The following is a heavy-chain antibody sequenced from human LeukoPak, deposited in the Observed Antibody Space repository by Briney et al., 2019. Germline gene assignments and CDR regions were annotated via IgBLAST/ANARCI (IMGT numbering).Heavy chain of an antibody. J-gene: IGHJ6*02. CDR1: GFTFSNYA. CDR2: ISFDGSNK. Sequence: GGSLRLSCAASGFTFSNYALHWVRQAPGKGLEWVAVISFDGSNKYYADSVMGRFIISRDNSKNTLYLQMNSLRAEDTAVYYCARDSGSYAVAYNNYGMDVWGQGTTVTVSS. D-gene: IGHD1-26*01. CDR3: ARDSGSYAVAYNNYGMDV. V-gene: IGHV3-30-3*01.